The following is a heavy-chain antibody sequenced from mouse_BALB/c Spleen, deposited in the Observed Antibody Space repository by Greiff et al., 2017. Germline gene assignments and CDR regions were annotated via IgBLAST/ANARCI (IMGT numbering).Heavy chain of an antibody. J-gene: IGHJ2*01. CDR1: GFNIKDTY. CDR2: IDPANGNT. D-gene: IGHD2-2*01. Sequence: EVKLLESGAELVKPGASVKLSCTASGFNIKDTYMHWVKQRPEQGLEWIGRIDPANGNTKYDPKFQGKATITADTSSNTAYLQLSSLTSEDTAVYYCASRGYYGYDGGYAMDYWGQGTTLTVSS. CDR3: ASRGYYGYDGGYAMDY. V-gene: IGHV14-3*02.